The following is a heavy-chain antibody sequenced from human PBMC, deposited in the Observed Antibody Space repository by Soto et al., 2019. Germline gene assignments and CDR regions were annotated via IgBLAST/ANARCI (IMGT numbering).Heavy chain of an antibody. J-gene: IGHJ1*01. CDR3: ARDVHLGELLGYFQH. CDR2: IWYDGSNK. D-gene: IGHD3-16*01. Sequence: GGSLRLSCAASGFTFSSYGMHWVRQAPGKGLEWVAVIWYDGSNKYYADSVKGRFTISRDNSKNTLYLQMNSLRAEDTAVYYCARDVHLGELLGYFQHWGQGTLVTVSS. CDR1: GFTFSSYG. V-gene: IGHV3-33*01.